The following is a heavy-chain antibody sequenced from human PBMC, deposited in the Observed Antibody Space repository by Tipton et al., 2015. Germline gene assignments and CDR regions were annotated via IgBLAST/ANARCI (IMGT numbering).Heavy chain of an antibody. CDR2: LNWNGGMT. J-gene: IGHJ4*02. V-gene: IGHV3-9*01. Sequence: SLRLSCVASGFTFDDYGMHWVRQVPGKGLEWVSGLNWNGGMTAHADSVGGRFTISRDNAKNSLYLQMDSVRPEDTALYYCAKDFYGGNSGNQLDDWGQGTQVTVSS. D-gene: IGHD4-23*01. CDR3: AKDFYGGNSGNQLDD. CDR1: GFTFDDYG.